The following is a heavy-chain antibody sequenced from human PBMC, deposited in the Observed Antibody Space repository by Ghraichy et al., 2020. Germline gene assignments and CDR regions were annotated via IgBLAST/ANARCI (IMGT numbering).Heavy chain of an antibody. D-gene: IGHD1-20*01. V-gene: IGHV1-18*01. CDR2: ISPHTGST. J-gene: IGHJ6*03. CDR1: GYTFTRYG. CDR3: ARLTGATYYHYYMDV. Sequence: ASVKVSCKASGYTFTRYGITWVREAPGQGLEWMGWISPHTGSTDSAQKFQGRVTMTADTSTNTAYMELRSLRSDDTAVYYCARLTGATYYHYYMDVWGRGTTVTVSS.